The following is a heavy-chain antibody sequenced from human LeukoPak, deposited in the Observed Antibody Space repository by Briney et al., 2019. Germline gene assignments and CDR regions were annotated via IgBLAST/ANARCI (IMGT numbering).Heavy chain of an antibody. CDR3: ARDEYYYGSGSDY. J-gene: IGHJ4*02. Sequence: PGGSLRLSCAASGFTFSSYSMNWVRQAPGKGLEWVSYISSISDTMYYADSVKGRFTISRDNAKNSLYLQMNSLRAEDTAVYYCARDEYYYGSGSDYWGQGTLVTVSS. CDR2: ISSISDTM. D-gene: IGHD3-10*01. V-gene: IGHV3-48*01. CDR1: GFTFSSYS.